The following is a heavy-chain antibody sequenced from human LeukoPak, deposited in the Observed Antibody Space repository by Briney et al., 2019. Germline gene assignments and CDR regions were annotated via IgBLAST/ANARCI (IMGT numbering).Heavy chain of an antibody. CDR2: ISSSGSTI. D-gene: IGHD3-10*02. Sequence: GGSLRLSCAASGFTFSSYEMNWVRQAPGKGLEWVSYISSSGSTIYYADSVKGRFTISRDNAKNSPYLQMNSLRAEDTAVYHCAELGITMIGGVLGKGTTVTISS. CDR1: GFTFSSYE. V-gene: IGHV3-48*03. J-gene: IGHJ6*04. CDR3: AELGITMIGGV.